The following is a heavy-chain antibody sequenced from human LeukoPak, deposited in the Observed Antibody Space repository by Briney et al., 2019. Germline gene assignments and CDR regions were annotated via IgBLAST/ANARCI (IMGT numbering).Heavy chain of an antibody. CDR2: IYSGGST. J-gene: IGHJ2*01. CDR3: ASSGYCSGGTCNLRYWYFDL. D-gene: IGHD2-15*01. V-gene: IGHV3-53*01. Sequence: PGGSLRLSCAASGFTVSSNYMSWVRQAPGKGLEWVSVIYSGGSTYYADSVKGRFTISRDNSKNTLYLQMNSLRAEDTAVYYCASSGYCSGGTCNLRYWYFDLWGRGTLVTVSS. CDR1: GFTVSSNY.